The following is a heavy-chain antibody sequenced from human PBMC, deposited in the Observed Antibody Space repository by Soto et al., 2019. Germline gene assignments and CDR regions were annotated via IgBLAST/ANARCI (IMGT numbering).Heavy chain of an antibody. CDR2: ISGTRGRQRNT. V-gene: IGHV3-23*01. J-gene: IGHJ5*02. Sequence: PGGSLRLSCAASGFIFSDYAMTWVRQAPGRGLEWVSTISGTRGRQRNTFYTASVKGRFNVTRDNSKNTLFLQMNSLRVEDTAVYYCAKTMARLGGYDMNWLAPPGQGTLVTVSA. CDR3: AKTMARLGGYDMNWLAP. D-gene: IGHD5-12*01. CDR1: GFIFSDYA.